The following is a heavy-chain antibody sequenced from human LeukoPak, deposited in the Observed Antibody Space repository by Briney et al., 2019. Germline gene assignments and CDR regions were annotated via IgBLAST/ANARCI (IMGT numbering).Heavy chain of an antibody. Sequence: KTGGSLRLSCAASGFIFSDYYMSWIRQAPGKGLEWVSYISSSSSYTDSADSVKGRFTISRDNAKNSLYLQMNSLRAEDTAVYYCARDGCSSTSCYSYYGMDVWGQGTTVTVSS. J-gene: IGHJ6*02. CDR2: ISSSSSYT. CDR3: ARDGCSSTSCYSYYGMDV. V-gene: IGHV3-11*06. CDR1: GFIFSDYY. D-gene: IGHD2-2*01.